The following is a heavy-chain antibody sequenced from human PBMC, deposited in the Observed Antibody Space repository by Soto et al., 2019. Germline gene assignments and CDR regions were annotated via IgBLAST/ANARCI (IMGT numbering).Heavy chain of an antibody. CDR2: IYHIGST. CDR3: ARGEDAFFYHGLDV. V-gene: IGHV4-59*01. CDR1: GAPINSDY. Sequence: SETLSLTCTVSGAPINSDYWSWIRQSPGKGLEWIGYIYHIGSTDYNPSLKSRVTMSVDTSKSQFSLKLTSVTAADTAVYYCARGEDAFFYHGLDVWGQGITVTVSS. J-gene: IGHJ6*02.